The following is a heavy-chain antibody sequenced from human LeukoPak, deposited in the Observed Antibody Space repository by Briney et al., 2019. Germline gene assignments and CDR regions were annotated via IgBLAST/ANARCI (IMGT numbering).Heavy chain of an antibody. CDR1: GGSFSGYY. D-gene: IGHD3-10*01. Sequence: SETLSLTCAVYGGSFSGYYWSWIRQPPGKGLEWIGEINHSGSTNYNPSLKSRVTISVDTSKNQFSLKLSSVTAADTAVYYCARDRFGGDAFDIWGQGTMVTVSS. CDR2: INHSGST. J-gene: IGHJ3*02. V-gene: IGHV4-34*01. CDR3: ARDRFGGDAFDI.